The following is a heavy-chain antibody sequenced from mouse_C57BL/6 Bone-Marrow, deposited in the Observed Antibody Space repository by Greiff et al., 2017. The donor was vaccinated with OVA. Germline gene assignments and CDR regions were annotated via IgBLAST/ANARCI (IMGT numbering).Heavy chain of an antibody. CDR1: GYTFTEYT. D-gene: IGHD2-1*01. J-gene: IGHJ3*01. Sequence: VQLQQSGAELVKPGASVKLSCKASGYTFTEYTIHWVKQRSGQGLEWIGWFYPGSGSIKYNEKFKDKATLTADKSSSTVYRELSRLTSEDSAVYFCARHAPLDYGNYAWFAYWGQGTLVTVSA. CDR3: ARHAPLDYGNYAWFAY. V-gene: IGHV1-62-2*01. CDR2: FYPGSGSI.